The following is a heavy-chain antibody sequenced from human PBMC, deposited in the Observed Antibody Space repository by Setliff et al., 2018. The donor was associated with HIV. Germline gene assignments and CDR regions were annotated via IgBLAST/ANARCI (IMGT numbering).Heavy chain of an antibody. Sequence: SVKVSCKTSGGTLSNYVITWVRQAPGQGLEWMGMIIPMYSIPAYAQKFQGRVTFTADESTSTAYMELSSLSSEDTAVYYCARDQTGVAAAAFGGGSAWSDEGFDIWGQGTMGTVSS. CDR1: GGTLSNYV. CDR3: ARDQTGVAAAAFGGGSAWSDEGFDI. D-gene: IGHD6-13*01. V-gene: IGHV1-69*13. CDR2: IIPMYSIP. J-gene: IGHJ3*02.